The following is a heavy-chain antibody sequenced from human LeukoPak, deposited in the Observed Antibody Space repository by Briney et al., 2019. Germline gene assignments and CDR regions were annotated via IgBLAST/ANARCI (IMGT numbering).Heavy chain of an antibody. CDR3: PREYSSGWTSDY. CDR2: INSDGNYT. J-gene: IGHJ4*02. Sequence: GGSLRLSCAASGFTFSSYWMNWVRQAPGKGLVWVSRINSDGNYTTYADSVKGRFTISRDNAKNTLSLQMNSLRAEDTSVYYSPREYSSGWTSDYWGQGTLVTVSS. V-gene: IGHV3-74*01. D-gene: IGHD6-19*01. CDR1: GFTFSSYW.